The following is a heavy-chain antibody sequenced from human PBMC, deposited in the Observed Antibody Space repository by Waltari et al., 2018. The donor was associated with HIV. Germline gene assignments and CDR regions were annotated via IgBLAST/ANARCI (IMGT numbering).Heavy chain of an antibody. J-gene: IGHJ6*02. D-gene: IGHD3-10*01. CDR1: GYTFSAYT. CDR2: INGYNGNT. V-gene: IGHV1-18*01. CDR3: ARGVSIVRGVMIRGHMDV. Sequence: VQLVQSGAEMRKPGASVKVSCRASGYTFSAYTISWVRQAPGQGLEWMGWINGYNGNTNYAQKFQGRVNMTTDTSTSTAHMELRSLRSDDTAVYYCARGVSIVRGVMIRGHMDVWGQGTTVTVSS.